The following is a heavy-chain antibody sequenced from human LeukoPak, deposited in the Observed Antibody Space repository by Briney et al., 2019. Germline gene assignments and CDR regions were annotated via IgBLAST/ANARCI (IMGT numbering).Heavy chain of an antibody. CDR3: ARLLLSGIAPSWYWGG. Sequence: AGGSLRLSCAASGFTFSRYWMHWVRQVPGKGLVWVSRINSDGRRTSYADSVKGRFTISRDNAKNSLYLQMNSLRGEDTAVYYCARLLLSGIAPSWYWGGWGQGTLVTVSS. CDR1: GFTFSRYW. D-gene: IGHD6-13*01. CDR2: INSDGRRT. J-gene: IGHJ4*02. V-gene: IGHV3-74*01.